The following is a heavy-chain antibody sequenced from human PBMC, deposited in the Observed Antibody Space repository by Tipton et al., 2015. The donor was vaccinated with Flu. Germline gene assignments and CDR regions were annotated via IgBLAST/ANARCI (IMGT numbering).Heavy chain of an antibody. V-gene: IGHV4-61*02. D-gene: IGHD3-3*01. Sequence: PGLVKPSQTLSLTCTVSGGSISSGSYYWSWIRQPAGKGLEWIGRIYTSGSTNYNPSLKSRVTISVDTSKNQFSLKLSSVTAADTAVYYCARSKYPPQGGVVDDYWGQGTLVTVSS. CDR3: ARSKYPPQGGVVDDY. CDR2: IYTSGST. J-gene: IGHJ4*02. CDR1: GGSISSGSYY.